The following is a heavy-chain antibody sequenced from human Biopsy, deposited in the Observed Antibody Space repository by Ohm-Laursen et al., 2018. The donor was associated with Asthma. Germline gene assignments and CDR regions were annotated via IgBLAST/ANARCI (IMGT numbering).Heavy chain of an antibody. CDR2: IKTVFGTT. CDR1: GGTLSNFA. CDR3: ARCQVGYSSGWSLLLKKIYYSGMDV. J-gene: IGHJ6*02. V-gene: IGHV1-69*13. D-gene: IGHD6-19*01. Sequence: SVKVSCKAPGGTLSNFAISWVRQAPGQGLEWLGGIKTVFGTTNHAQKFQGRVTITADESTSTAYMEVTSLRSEDTAIYYCARCQVGYSSGWSLLLKKIYYSGMDVWGQGTAVTVSS.